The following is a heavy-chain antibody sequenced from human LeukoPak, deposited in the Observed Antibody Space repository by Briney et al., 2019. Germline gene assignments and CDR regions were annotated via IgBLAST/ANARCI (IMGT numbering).Heavy chain of an antibody. J-gene: IGHJ4*02. V-gene: IGHV3-7*04. CDR3: ARVGLGSYFSLDY. CDR1: GFTFSSYA. D-gene: IGHD3-10*01. Sequence: GGSLRLSCAASGFTFSSYAMHWVRQAPGKGLEWVADIRHDGSNEYNVDSVKGRFTISRDNAKNSLFLQMNSLRAEDTAVYYCARVGLGSYFSLDYWGQGTLVTVSS. CDR2: IRHDGSNE.